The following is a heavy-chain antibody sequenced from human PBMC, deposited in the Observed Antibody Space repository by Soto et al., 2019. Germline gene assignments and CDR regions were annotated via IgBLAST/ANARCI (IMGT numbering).Heavy chain of an antibody. J-gene: IGHJ5*01. CDR3: ARWVGGSMSDNSGKYDS. CDR2: VSYDGSKK. V-gene: IGHV3-30*03. Sequence: QVQLVESGGGVVQPGTSLRLTCASSGFTFSRNGMHWVRQAPGKGLEWVALVSYDGSKKYYVDSVKGRFTISRDNSENTLYLQMNSLRAEDTAVYYCARWVGGSMSDNSGKYDSWGQGTLVTVSS. CDR1: GFTFSRNG. D-gene: IGHD3-22*01.